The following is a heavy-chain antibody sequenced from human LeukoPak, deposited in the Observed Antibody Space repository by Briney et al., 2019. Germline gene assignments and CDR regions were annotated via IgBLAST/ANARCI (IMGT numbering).Heavy chain of an antibody. D-gene: IGHD3-10*01. CDR2: ISAYNGNT. J-gene: IGHJ4*02. V-gene: IGHV1-18*01. Sequence: GASVKVSCKASGYTFTSYGISWVRQAPGQGLEWMGWISAYNGNTNYAQKLQGRVTMTTDTSTSTAYMEVRSLRSDDTAVYYCARDLGWEKSRGLLYFDYWGQGTLVTVSS. CDR3: ARDLGWEKSRGLLYFDY. CDR1: GYTFTSYG.